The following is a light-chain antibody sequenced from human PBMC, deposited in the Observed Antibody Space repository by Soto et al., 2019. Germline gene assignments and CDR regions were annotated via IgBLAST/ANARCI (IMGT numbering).Light chain of an antibody. CDR1: QSISSY. V-gene: IGKV1-39*01. J-gene: IGKJ2*01. CDR2: AAS. CDR3: QQSYSIPRT. Sequence: DIQMTQSLSSLSASVGDIVTITCRASQSISSYLNWYQQKPGKAPKLLIYAASSLQSGVPSRFSGSGSGTYFTLTISSLQPEDLAFYCCQQSYSIPRTFGQRIKLEIK.